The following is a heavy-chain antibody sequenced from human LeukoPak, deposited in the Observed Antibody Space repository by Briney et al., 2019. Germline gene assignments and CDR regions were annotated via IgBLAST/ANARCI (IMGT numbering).Heavy chain of an antibody. D-gene: IGHD5-24*01. CDR3: ARPSPGGGYNLDS. J-gene: IGHJ4*02. V-gene: IGHV4-39*01. CDR1: GGSISSSSYY. Sequence: SETLSLTCTVSGGSISSSSYYWGWIRQPPGKGLEWIGSIYYSGSTYYNPSLKSRVTISVDTSKNQFSLKLSSVTAADTVVYYCARPSPGGGYNLDSWGQETLVPFSS. CDR2: IYYSGST.